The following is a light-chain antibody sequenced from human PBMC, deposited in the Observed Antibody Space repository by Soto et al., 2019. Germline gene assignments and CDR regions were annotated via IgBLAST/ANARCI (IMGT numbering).Light chain of an antibody. Sequence: DIQMTQSPSTLSASVGDRVTITCRASQSISSWLTWYQQKAGQAPKLLIYKASIVESGVPSRFSGSGSGTAFTLTISSLRPDDSAYYYCQQYSYFATFGQGTRVEVK. CDR3: QQYSYFAT. CDR2: KAS. J-gene: IGKJ1*01. V-gene: IGKV1-5*03. CDR1: QSISSW.